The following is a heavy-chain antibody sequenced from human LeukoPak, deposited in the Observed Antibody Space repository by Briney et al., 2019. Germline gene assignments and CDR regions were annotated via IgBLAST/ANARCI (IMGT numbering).Heavy chain of an antibody. J-gene: IGHJ4*02. Sequence: SGGSLRLSCAASGLTFNNAWMSWVRQVPGKGLEWIGRIKSRTYGGTTDYAATVKGRFISSRDDSKNTLYLQMNSLKSEDTAVYHCATSGQHGDVFDYWGQGTLVTVSS. D-gene: IGHD3-10*01. CDR1: GLTFNNAW. V-gene: IGHV3-15*01. CDR2: IKSRTYGGTT. CDR3: ATSGQHGDVFDY.